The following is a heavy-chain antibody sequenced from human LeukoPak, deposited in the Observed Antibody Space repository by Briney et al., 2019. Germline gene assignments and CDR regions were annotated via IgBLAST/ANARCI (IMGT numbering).Heavy chain of an antibody. J-gene: IGHJ3*02. Sequence: SETLSLTCTVSGGSISSYYWSWIRLPPGKGLEWIGYIYYSGSTDYNPSLKSRLSISADPSKSQFSLKLTSVTAADTAVYYCATRGDYSDTSGNSYDALDIWGQGTMVTVSS. D-gene: IGHD3-22*01. CDR3: ATRGDYSDTSGNSYDALDI. CDR1: GGSISSYY. V-gene: IGHV4-59*12. CDR2: IYYSGST.